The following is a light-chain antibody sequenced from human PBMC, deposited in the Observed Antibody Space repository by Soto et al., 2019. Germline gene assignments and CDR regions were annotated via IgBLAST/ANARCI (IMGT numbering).Light chain of an antibody. CDR2: EFT. Sequence: QSALAQPPSASGSTGQSVTISCTGTSRDVGDNYVSWYQQHLGKAPKLIIYEFTLRPSGVPDRFSGSKSGNTASLPVSGLQADDEADYYCSAYAGSKTFVFGTVTKLTVL. V-gene: IGLV2-8*01. J-gene: IGLJ1*01. CDR1: SRDVGDNY. CDR3: SAYAGSKTFV.